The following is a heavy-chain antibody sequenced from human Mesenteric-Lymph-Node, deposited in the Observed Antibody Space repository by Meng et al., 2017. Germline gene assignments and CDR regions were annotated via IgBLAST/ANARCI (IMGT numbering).Heavy chain of an antibody. CDR1: GVTFRTHG. V-gene: IGHV3-33*01. J-gene: IGHJ4*02. D-gene: IGHD2-15*01. CDR3: ATSPGYCSGSSCFAVFGNDY. Sequence: GESLKISCAASGVTFRTHGMHWVRQSPGKGLEWVAAIWNDGSNKNYADSVKGRFTISSDMSKTTLYLEMNSLRAEDTAIYYCATSPGYCSGSSCFAVFGNDYWGQGTLVTVSS. CDR2: IWNDGSNK.